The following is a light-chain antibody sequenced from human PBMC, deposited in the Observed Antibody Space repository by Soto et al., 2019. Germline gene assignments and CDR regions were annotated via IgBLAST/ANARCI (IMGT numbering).Light chain of an antibody. CDR1: SNDVGLYNY. V-gene: IGLV2-14*03. J-gene: IGLJ2*01. CDR3: SSYTITATL. CDR2: DVT. Sequence: QSVLTQPASVSGSPGQSITISCTGSSNDVGLYNYVSWYQQHPGKAPKLVISDVTNRPSGVSDRFSGSKSGNTAFLPISGLHAEDEADYYCSSYTITATLFGRGTKLTVL.